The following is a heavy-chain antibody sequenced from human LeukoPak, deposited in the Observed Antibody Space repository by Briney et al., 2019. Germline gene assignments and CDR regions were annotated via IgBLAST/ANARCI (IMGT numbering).Heavy chain of an antibody. D-gene: IGHD3-22*01. J-gene: IGHJ4*02. Sequence: PGGSLRLSCAASGFTFSRYSMNWVRQAPGKGLEWVSYISSSSSTIYYADSVKGRFTISRDNAKNSLYLQMNSLRAEDTAVYYCAASSGYFEKASDYWGQGTLVTVSS. CDR1: GFTFSRYS. V-gene: IGHV3-48*04. CDR2: ISSSSSTI. CDR3: AASSGYFEKASDY.